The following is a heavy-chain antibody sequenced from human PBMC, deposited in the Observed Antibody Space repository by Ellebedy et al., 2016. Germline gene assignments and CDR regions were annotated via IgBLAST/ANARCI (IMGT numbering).Heavy chain of an antibody. CDR1: GFTFNSFS. J-gene: IGHJ6*02. V-gene: IGHV3-48*02. D-gene: IGHD6-19*01. Sequence: GGSLRLSCVGSGFTFNSFSMNWVRQAPGKGLEWVSYISYTSNTIAYADSVKGRFTISRDYARNSLYLQMNSLRDEDTAVYYCAGRAIAVAGTDPPRDYYYGMDVWGQGTTVTVSS. CDR3: AGRAIAVAGTDPPRDYYYGMDV. CDR2: ISYTSNTI.